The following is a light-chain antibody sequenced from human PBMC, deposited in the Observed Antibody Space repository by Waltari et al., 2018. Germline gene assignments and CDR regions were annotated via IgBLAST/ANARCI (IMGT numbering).Light chain of an antibody. CDR1: QSINTY. J-gene: IGKJ5*01. CDR2: AAS. V-gene: IGKV1-39*01. CDR3: QQTYKTPIT. Sequence: DIQMTQSPSSLSASVGDTVTITCRADQSINTYLNWYQQRPGKAPKLLIYAASTLQGGVPSRFSGSGSGTEFTLTISSLQPEDFATFYCQQTYKTPITFGQGTRLDVK.